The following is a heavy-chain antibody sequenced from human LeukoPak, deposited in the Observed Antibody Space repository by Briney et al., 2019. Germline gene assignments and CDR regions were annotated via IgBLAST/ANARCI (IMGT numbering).Heavy chain of an antibody. Sequence: SETLSLXCTVSGGSISSSSYYWGWIRQPSGKGLEWFGNIYYSGSTYYNPSLKSRVTISVDTSKNQFSLKLSSVTAADTAVYYCARREYSSSSPYFDYWGQGTLVTVSS. CDR2: IYYSGST. CDR1: GGSISSSSYY. J-gene: IGHJ4*02. D-gene: IGHD6-6*01. V-gene: IGHV4-39*01. CDR3: ARREYSSSSPYFDY.